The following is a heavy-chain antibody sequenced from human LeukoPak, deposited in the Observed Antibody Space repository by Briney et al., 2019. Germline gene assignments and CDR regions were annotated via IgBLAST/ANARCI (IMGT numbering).Heavy chain of an antibody. D-gene: IGHD3-16*01. J-gene: IGHJ1*01. Sequence: SETLSLTCTVSGGSISSSSYYWGWIRQPPGKGLEWIGEINHSGSTNYNPSLKSRVTISVDTSKNQFSLKLSSVTAADTAVYYCARGPGGRFQHWGQGTLVTVSS. V-gene: IGHV4-39*07. CDR2: INHSGST. CDR1: GGSISSSSYY. CDR3: ARGPGGRFQH.